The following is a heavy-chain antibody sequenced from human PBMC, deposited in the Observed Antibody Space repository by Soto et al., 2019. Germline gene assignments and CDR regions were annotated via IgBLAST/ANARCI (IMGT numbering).Heavy chain of an antibody. CDR3: ASGNYYNGMDV. V-gene: IGHV3-7*01. CDR1: GFTFSNFW. CDR2: IKKDGSEQ. D-gene: IGHD3-10*01. J-gene: IGHJ6*02. Sequence: EVQLLESGGSLVQPGGSLRLSCAASGFTFSNFWMTWVRQAPGKGLEWVANIKKDGSEQYYVDSVKGRFTVSRDNAKTSVDLQMNSLRPEDTGVYYCASGNYYNGMDVWGQGTTVTVSS.